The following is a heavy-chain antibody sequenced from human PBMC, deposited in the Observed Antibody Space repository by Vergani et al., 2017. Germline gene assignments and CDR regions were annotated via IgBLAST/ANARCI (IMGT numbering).Heavy chain of an antibody. CDR3: ARHSTVEWLVKLGWIDP. CDR2: IYYSGST. CDR1: GASIRSSNYY. Sequence: QLQLQESGPGLVKPSATLSLTCSVSGASIRSSNYYWGWIRSPPGKGLEWIASIYYSGSTYYTPSLKSRVTISVDTSKNQFSLKLSSVTAADTAVYFCARHSTVEWLVKLGWIDPWGQGILVTVSS. D-gene: IGHD6-19*01. J-gene: IGHJ5*02. V-gene: IGHV4-39*01.